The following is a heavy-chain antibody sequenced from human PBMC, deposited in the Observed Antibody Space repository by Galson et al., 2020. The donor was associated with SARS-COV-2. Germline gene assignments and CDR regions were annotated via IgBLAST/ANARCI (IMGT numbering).Heavy chain of an antibody. CDR1: GGSISSSSYY. Sequence: SETLSLTCTVSGGSISSSSYYWGWIRQPPGKGLEWIGSVYYSGSTYSNPSHKSRLTISLDMSKNQFSLKLSSVTAADTAVYYCARLSGPHMISGVVSIPPRGLYGMDVWGQGTTVIVSS. J-gene: IGHJ6*02. D-gene: IGHD3-3*01. CDR2: VYYSGST. CDR3: ARLSGPHMISGVVSIPPRGLYGMDV. V-gene: IGHV4-39*01.